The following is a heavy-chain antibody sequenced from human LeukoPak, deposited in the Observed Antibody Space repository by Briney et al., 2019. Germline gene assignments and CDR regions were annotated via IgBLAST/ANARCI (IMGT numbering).Heavy chain of an antibody. J-gene: IGHJ4*02. Sequence: PGGSLRLSCAASGFTFSSYEMNWVRQAPGKGLEWVSYISSSGSTIYYADSVKGRFTISRDNAKNSLYLQMNSLRAEDTAVYYCARATQWLGRDFDYWGQGTLVTVSS. D-gene: IGHD6-19*01. CDR3: ARATQWLGRDFDY. CDR2: ISSSGSTI. CDR1: GFTFSSYE. V-gene: IGHV3-48*03.